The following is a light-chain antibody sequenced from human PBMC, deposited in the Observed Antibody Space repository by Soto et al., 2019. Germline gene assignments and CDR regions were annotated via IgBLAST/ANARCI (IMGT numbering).Light chain of an antibody. Sequence: QSALTQPPSASGSPGQSVTISCTGTSSDVGGYNYVSWYQQHPGKAPKLMIYEISKRPSGVPDRFSGSKSGNTASLTVSGLQADDEADYYCSSYAGSLDVFGTGTKLTVL. J-gene: IGLJ1*01. V-gene: IGLV2-8*01. CDR3: SSYAGSLDV. CDR1: SSDVGGYNY. CDR2: EIS.